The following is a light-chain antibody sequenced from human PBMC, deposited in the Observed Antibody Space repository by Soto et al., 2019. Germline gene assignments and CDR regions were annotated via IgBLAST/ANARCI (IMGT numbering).Light chain of an antibody. CDR1: SSDVGGNKY. CDR2: DVS. J-gene: IGLJ1*01. Sequence: HSALTHPASGSGAPGQSITISCTRTSSDVGGNKYVSWYQQYPGKAPKLMICDVSNRPSGVSNRFSGSKSGNTASLTISGLQAEDEADYYCRAFTGTSYVFGTGTKVTVL. CDR3: RAFTGTSYV. V-gene: IGLV2-14*03.